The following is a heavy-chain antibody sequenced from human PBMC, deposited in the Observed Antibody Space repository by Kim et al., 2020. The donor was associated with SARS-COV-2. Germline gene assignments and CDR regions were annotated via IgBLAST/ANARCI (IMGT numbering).Heavy chain of an antibody. V-gene: IGHV1-69*01. Sequence: QKFQGRVTITANESTSTAYMELSSLRSEDTAVYYCARGSRGLVVVTAMDYWGQGTLVTVSS. J-gene: IGHJ4*02. D-gene: IGHD2-21*02. CDR3: ARGSRGLVVVTAMDY.